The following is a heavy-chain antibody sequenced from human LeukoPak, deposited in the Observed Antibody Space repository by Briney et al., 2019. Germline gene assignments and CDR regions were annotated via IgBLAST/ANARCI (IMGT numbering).Heavy chain of an antibody. CDR2: ISGSGGST. J-gene: IGHJ4*02. D-gene: IGHD5-24*01. CDR3: AKDHRYNYGSDY. CDR1: GFSVTAND. V-gene: IGHV3-23*01. Sequence: GGSLRLSCAVSGFSVTANDMSWVRQAPGKGLEWVSTISGSGGSTHSADSVKGRFTISRDNSKNTLYLQMNSLRAEDTAVYYCAKDHRYNYGSDYWGQGTLVTVSS.